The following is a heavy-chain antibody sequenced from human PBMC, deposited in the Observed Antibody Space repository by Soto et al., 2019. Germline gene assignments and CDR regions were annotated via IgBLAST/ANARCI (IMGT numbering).Heavy chain of an antibody. CDR2: TYYRSKWYN. D-gene: IGHD3-16*01. CDR3: GKNFLVDLGGFRGGGGGEGLDYYYGMDV. J-gene: IGHJ6*02. V-gene: IGHV6-1*01. Sequence: SQTLSLTCAISGDSVSSNSAAWNWIRQSPSRGLEWLGRTYYRSKWYNDYAVSVKSRITINPDTSKNQFSLQLNSVTPEDTAVYYCGKNFLVDLGGFRGGGGGEGLDYYYGMDVWGQGTTVTVSS. CDR1: GDSVSSNSAA.